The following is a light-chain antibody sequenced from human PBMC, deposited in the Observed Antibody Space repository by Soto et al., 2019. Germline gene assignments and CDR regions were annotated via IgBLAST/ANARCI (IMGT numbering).Light chain of an antibody. CDR3: CSYAGSYTSGV. CDR2: DVN. J-gene: IGLJ1*01. Sequence: QSALTQPRSVSGSPGQSVTISCTGTSSDVGGYNYVSWYQQHPGKAPKLMIYDVNKRPSGVPDRFSGSKSGNTASLSISGLQAEDEADYYCCSYAGSYTSGVFGTGTKVTVL. CDR1: SSDVGGYNY. V-gene: IGLV2-11*01.